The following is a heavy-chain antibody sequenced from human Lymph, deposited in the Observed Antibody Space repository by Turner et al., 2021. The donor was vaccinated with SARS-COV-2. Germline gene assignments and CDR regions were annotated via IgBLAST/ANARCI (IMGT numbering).Heavy chain of an antibody. J-gene: IGHJ4*02. CDR2: FIPIFGIA. CDR3: AGAGGGRYFYFDY. CDR1: GGTFSSHA. D-gene: IGHD1-26*01. V-gene: IGHV1-69*10. Sequence: QVQLVQSGAEVKKPGSSVKVSCKASGGTFSSHAISWVRQAPGQGLEWMGGFIPIFGIANYEQKFQGRVTITADNPTGTAYMELSNLRSEDTAVYYCAGAGGGRYFYFDYWGQGTLVTVSS.